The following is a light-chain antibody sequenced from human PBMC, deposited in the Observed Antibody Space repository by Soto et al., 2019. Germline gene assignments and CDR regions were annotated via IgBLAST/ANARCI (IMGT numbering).Light chain of an antibody. Sequence: DIQMTQSPSPLPASVGDRVTITCLPSQSISSWLTWYQQKPGTAPNLLIYKASYLQSWVPSTFSGSGSGTEFTLPISSMQPDDFATYYCQQYKSYSSWTFGQGTKVDIK. CDR3: QQYKSYSSWT. CDR2: KAS. J-gene: IGKJ1*01. CDR1: QSISSW. V-gene: IGKV1-5*03.